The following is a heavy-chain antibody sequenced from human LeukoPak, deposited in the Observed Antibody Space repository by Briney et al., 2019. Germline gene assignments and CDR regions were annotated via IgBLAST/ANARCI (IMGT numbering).Heavy chain of an antibody. J-gene: IGHJ5*02. V-gene: IGHV4-4*02. D-gene: IGHD1-1*01. Sequence: PSGAPSLTCAVSGGSICSTNWWSWVRQPPGKGRGWCGEIFHSVSTNYSPSHKSRVTKSANQSKNQSCLKLSSVTAADTAVYYCASAPSGTEGWFDRWGQGTLGTVS. CDR1: GGSICSTNW. CDR3: ASAPSGTEGWFDR. CDR2: IFHSVST.